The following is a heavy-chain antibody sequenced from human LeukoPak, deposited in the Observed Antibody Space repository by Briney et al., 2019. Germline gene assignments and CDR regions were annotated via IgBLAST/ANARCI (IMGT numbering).Heavy chain of an antibody. CDR2: IYYSGST. CDR3: AGRNPFYNLNQGWVRP. J-gene: IGHJ5*02. D-gene: IGHD1-14*01. V-gene: IGHV4-59*01. CDR1: GGSISSYY. Sequence: PSETLSLTCTVSGGSISSYYWSWFRQPPGKGLEWIGYIYYSGSTNYNPSLKSRVTISVDTSKNQFSLKLSSVTAADTAVYYCAGRNPFYNLNQGWVRPWGQGTLVTVSS.